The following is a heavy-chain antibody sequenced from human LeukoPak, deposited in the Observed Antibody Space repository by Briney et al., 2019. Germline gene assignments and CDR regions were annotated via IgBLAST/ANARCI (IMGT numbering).Heavy chain of an antibody. CDR2: IYHSGST. CDR3: ARVSAMVRGVIEQYYFDY. J-gene: IGHJ4*02. CDR1: GYSISSGYY. D-gene: IGHD3-10*01. V-gene: IGHV4-38-2*02. Sequence: SETLSLTCTVSGYSISSGYYWGWIRQPPGKGLEWIGSIYHSGSTYYNPSPKSRVTISVDTSKNQFSLKLSSVTAADTAVYYYARVSAMVRGVIEQYYFDYWGQGTLVTVSS.